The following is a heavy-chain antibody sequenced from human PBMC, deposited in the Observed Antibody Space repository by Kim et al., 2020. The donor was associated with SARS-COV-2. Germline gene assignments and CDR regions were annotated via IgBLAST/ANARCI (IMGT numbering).Heavy chain of an antibody. D-gene: IGHD2-2*01. J-gene: IGHJ5*02. CDR3: ARGDIVVVPAPWFDP. V-gene: IGHV5-51*01. CDR2: IYPGDSDT. Sequence: GESLKISCKGSGYSFTSYWIGWVRQMPGKGLEWMGIIYPGDSDTRYSPSFQGQVTISADKSISTAYLQWSSLKASDTAMYYCARGDIVVVPAPWFDPWGQGTLVTVSS. CDR1: GYSFTSYW.